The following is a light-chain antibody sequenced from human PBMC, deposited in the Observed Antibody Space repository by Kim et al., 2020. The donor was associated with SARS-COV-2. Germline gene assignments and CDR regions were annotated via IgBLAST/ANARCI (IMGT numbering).Light chain of an antibody. CDR2: AAS. CDR3: QHSYSTPGT. Sequence: DIQMTQSPSSLSASVGDRVSITCRASQSISTYINWYQQKPGKAPKILIYAASSLQSGVPSRFSGSGSGTDFTLTINSLQPEDFATYFCQHSYSTPGTFGQGTKVEIK. V-gene: IGKV1-39*01. CDR1: QSISTY. J-gene: IGKJ1*01.